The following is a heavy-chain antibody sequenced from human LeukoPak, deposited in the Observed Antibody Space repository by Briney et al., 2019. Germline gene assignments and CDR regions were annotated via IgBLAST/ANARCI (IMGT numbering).Heavy chain of an antibody. J-gene: IGHJ4*02. CDR2: ISSSSSYI. CDR1: GFTFSSYE. V-gene: IGHV3-21*04. Sequence: GGSLRLSCAASGFTFSSYEMNWVRQAPGKGLEWVSSISSSSSYIYYADSVKGRFTISRDNAKNSLYLQMNSLRAEDTAVYYCANDLGWIQLDLGRGQRTLVTVSS. D-gene: IGHD5-18*01. CDR3: ANDLGWIQLDLG.